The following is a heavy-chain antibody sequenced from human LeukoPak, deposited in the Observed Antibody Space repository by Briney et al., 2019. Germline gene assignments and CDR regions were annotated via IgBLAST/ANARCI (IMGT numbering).Heavy chain of an antibody. J-gene: IGHJ4*02. CDR2: ISGSGGST. Sequence: PGGSLRLSCAASGFTFSSYAMSWVRQAPGKGQEWVSAISGSGGSTYYADSVKGRFTISRDNAKNSLYLQMNSLRAEDTAVYYCARAPGYRSFLDYWGQGTLVTVSS. V-gene: IGHV3-23*01. CDR3: ARAPGYRSFLDY. CDR1: GFTFSSYA. D-gene: IGHD6-13*01.